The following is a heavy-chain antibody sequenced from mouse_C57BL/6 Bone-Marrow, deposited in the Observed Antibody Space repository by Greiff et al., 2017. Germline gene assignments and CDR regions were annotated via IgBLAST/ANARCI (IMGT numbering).Heavy chain of an antibody. Sequence: VQLKESGPVLVKPGASVKMSCKASGYTFTDYYMNWVKQSHGKSLEWIGVINPYNGGTSYNQKFKGKATLTVDKSSSTAYMELNSLTSEDSAVYYCARVEGYSWFAYWGQGTLVTVSA. D-gene: IGHD2-3*01. CDR2: INPYNGGT. CDR3: ARVEGYSWFAY. CDR1: GYTFTDYY. J-gene: IGHJ3*01. V-gene: IGHV1-19*01.